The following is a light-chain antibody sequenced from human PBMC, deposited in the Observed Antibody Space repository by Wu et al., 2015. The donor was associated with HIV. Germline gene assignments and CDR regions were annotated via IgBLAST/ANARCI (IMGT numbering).Light chain of an antibody. V-gene: IGKV3-20*01. J-gene: IGKJ5*01. CDR2: LAS. Sequence: EIVLTQSPGTLSLSPGERATLSCRASQSISSRHLAWYQQKPGQPPRLLIYLASSRATGTPDRFSGSGSGTDFTLTISSMQSEDFAVYYCQQYNNWPPITFGQGTRLEIK. CDR3: QQYNNWPPIT. CDR1: QSISSRH.